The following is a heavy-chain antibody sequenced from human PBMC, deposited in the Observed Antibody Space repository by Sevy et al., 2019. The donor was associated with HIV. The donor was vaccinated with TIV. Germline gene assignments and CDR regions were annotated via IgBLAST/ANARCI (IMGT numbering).Heavy chain of an antibody. V-gene: IGHV3-30-3*01. CDR1: GFTFSSYA. D-gene: IGHD6-6*01. J-gene: IGHJ6*02. CDR3: ARDREYSSSVYYYYGMDV. CDR2: ISYDGSNK. Sequence: GGSLRLSCAASGFTFSSYAMHWVRQAPGKGLEWVAVISYDGSNKYYADSVKGRFPISRDNSKNTLYLQMNSLRAEDTAVYYCARDREYSSSVYYYYGMDVWGQGTTVIVSS.